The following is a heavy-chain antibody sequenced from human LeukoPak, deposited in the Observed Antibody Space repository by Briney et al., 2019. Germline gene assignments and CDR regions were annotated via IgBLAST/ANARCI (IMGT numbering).Heavy chain of an antibody. CDR1: GGSFSGYY. J-gene: IGHJ4*02. CDR2: INHSGST. Sequence: SETLSLTCAVYGGSFSGYYWSCIRQPPGKGLEWIGEINHSGSTNYNPSLKSRVTISVDTSKNQFSLKLSSVTAADTAVYYCASRKVDGSGSIGYWGQGTLVTVSS. D-gene: IGHD3-10*01. V-gene: IGHV4-34*01. CDR3: ASRKVDGSGSIGY.